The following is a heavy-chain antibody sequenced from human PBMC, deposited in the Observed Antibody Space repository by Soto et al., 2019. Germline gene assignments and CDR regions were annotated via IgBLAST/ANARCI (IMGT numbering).Heavy chain of an antibody. D-gene: IGHD3-3*01. J-gene: IGHJ5*02. Sequence: QVQLVQSGAEVKKPGSSVNVSCKTSGGTFGNSAVTWVRQAPGQGLEWLGGIVPMFGTANYAQKFQGRVTITADESTITAYMEVSSLDTDDTAVYYCARDGDPQSAFWSGPLGGGRFDPWGQGTLVTVSS. V-gene: IGHV1-69*12. CDR1: GGTFGNSA. CDR2: IVPMFGTA. CDR3: ARDGDPQSAFWSGPLGGGRFDP.